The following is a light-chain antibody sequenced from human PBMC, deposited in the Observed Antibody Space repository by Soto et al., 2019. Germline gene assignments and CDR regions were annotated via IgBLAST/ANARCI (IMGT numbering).Light chain of an antibody. CDR3: QQYGSSPLT. V-gene: IGKV3-20*01. J-gene: IGKJ4*01. CDR1: RSVSSSY. CDR2: AAS. Sequence: EIVLTQSPGTLSLSPGERATLYCRASRSVSSSYLAWYQQKPGQAPGLLIYAASSRATGIPDRFSGSGSGTDFTLTISRLEPEDFAVYYCQQYGSSPLTFGGGTKVEIK.